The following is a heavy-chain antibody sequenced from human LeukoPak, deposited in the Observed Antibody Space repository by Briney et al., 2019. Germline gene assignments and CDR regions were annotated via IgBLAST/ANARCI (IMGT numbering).Heavy chain of an antibody. V-gene: IGHV4-31*03. CDR1: GGSISSGGYY. CDR3: ARHVYADY. CDR2: IYYSGST. Sequence: TSETLSLTCTVSGGSISSGGYYWSWIRQHPGKGLEWIGYIYYSGSTYYNPSLKSRVTISVDTSKNQFSLKLSSVTAADTAIYYCARHVYADYWGQGTLVTVSS. D-gene: IGHD2-2*01. J-gene: IGHJ4*02.